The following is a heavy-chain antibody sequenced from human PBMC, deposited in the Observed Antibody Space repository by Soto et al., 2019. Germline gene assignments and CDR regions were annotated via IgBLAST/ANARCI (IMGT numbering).Heavy chain of an antibody. CDR2: IYYSGST. Sequence: QVQLQESGPGLVKPSETLSLTCTVSGGSISSYYWSWIRQPPGKGLEWIGYIYYSGSTNYNPSLXIXVXIXXDTSKSQCSLTLSPVTAADTYVYYCARLWGWSVDSGGPGTLVSVSS. CDR3: ARLWGWSVDS. J-gene: IGHJ4*02. V-gene: IGHV4-59*08. D-gene: IGHD3-16*01. CDR1: GGSISSYY.